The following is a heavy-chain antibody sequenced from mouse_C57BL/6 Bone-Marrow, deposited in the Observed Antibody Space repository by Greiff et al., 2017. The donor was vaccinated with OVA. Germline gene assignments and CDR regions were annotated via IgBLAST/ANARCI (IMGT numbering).Heavy chain of an antibody. CDR3: ARGEVQ. CDR1: GYTFTSYW. CDR2: IDPSDSYT. V-gene: IGHV1-50*01. J-gene: IGHJ2*01. D-gene: IGHD2-14*01. Sequence: QVQLQQPGAELVKPGASVKLSCKASGYTFTSYWMQWVKQRPGQGLEWIGEIDPSDSYTNYNLKFKGKATLTVDTSSSTAYMQLSSLTSEDSAVYYCARGEVQWGQGTTLTVSS.